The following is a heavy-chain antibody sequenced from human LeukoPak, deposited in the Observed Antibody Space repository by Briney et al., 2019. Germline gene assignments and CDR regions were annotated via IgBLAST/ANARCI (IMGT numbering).Heavy chain of an antibody. CDR1: GFTFSSYW. CDR3: ASPGAVVSAAIRAFDI. D-gene: IGHD2-2*01. CDR2: IKQDGSKK. V-gene: IGHV3-7*01. J-gene: IGHJ3*02. Sequence: PGGSLRLSYAASGFTFSSYWMSWVRQAPGKGLEWVANIKQDGSKKYYVDSVKGRFTISRDNSKNSLFLQMNILRAEETAVYYCASPGAVVSAAIRAFDIWGQGTMVTVSS.